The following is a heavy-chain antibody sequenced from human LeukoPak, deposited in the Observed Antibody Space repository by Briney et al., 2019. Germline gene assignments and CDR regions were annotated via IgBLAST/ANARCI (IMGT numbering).Heavy chain of an antibody. CDR1: GYTFTSYY. J-gene: IGHJ4*02. D-gene: IGHD2-2*02. CDR2: INPSGGST. Sequence: GASVKVSCKASGYTFTSYYMHWVRQAPGQGLEWMGIINPSGGSTSYAQKFQGRVTMTRDMSTSTVYMELSSLRSEDTAVHYCARSCSSTSCYTPQFDYWGQGTLVTVSS. V-gene: IGHV1-46*01. CDR3: ARSCSSTSCYTPQFDY.